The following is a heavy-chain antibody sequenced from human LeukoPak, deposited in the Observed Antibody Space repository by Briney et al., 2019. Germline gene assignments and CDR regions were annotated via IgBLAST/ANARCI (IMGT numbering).Heavy chain of an antibody. V-gene: IGHV3-74*01. CDR2: INTGGSST. Sequence: GGSLRLSCAASGFTLSNYWMHWVRQVPGKGLVWVSRINTGGSSTTYADSVKGRFTISRDNAKNSVFLQMNSLRAEDTAVYYCARSGLYCSGDICRAGYYFDYWGQGTLVTVSS. D-gene: IGHD2-15*01. J-gene: IGHJ4*02. CDR1: GFTLSNYW. CDR3: ARSGLYCSGDICRAGYYFDY.